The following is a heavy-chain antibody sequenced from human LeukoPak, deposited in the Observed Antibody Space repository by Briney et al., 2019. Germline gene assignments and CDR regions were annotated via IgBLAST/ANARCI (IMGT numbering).Heavy chain of an antibody. V-gene: IGHV3-23*01. CDR2: ISGSGGST. CDR3: AKKAYYDSSGELDY. Sequence: GGSLRLSCAASGFTFSSYAMSWVRQAPGKGLEWVSAISGSGGSTYYADSVKGRFTISRDNSKSTLYLQMNSLRAEDTAVYYCAKKAYYDSSGELDYWGQGTLVTVSS. D-gene: IGHD3-22*01. CDR1: GFTFSSYA. J-gene: IGHJ4*02.